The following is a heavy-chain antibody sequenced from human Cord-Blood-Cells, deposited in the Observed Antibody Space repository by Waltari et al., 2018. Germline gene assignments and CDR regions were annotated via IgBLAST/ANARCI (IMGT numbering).Heavy chain of an antibody. D-gene: IGHD3-3*01. CDR3: ARDRSILEWLFDY. CDR2: IWYDGSNK. J-gene: IGHJ4*02. V-gene: IGHV3-33*01. CDR1: GLTFSSYG. Sequence: QVQLVESGGGVVQPGRSLGLSCAASGLTFSSYGMPGVRQAPGKGLEWVAVIWYDGSNKYYADSVKGRFTISRDNSKNTLYLQMNSLRAEDTAVYYCARDRSILEWLFDYWGQGTLVTVSS.